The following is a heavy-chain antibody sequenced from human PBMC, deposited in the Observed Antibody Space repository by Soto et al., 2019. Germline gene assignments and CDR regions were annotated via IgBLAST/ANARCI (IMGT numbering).Heavy chain of an antibody. CDR2: INPSGGST. CDR1: GYTFTIYY. D-gene: IGHD2-21*01. J-gene: IGHJ4*02. CDR3: ARGTIRPGDFDY. V-gene: IGHV1-46*01. Sequence: GASVKVSCKAPGYTFTIYYMHWVRQAPGQGLEWMGIINPSGGSTSYAQKFQGRVTMTRDTSTSTVYMELSSLRSEDTAVYYCARGTIRPGDFDYWGQGTLVTVSS.